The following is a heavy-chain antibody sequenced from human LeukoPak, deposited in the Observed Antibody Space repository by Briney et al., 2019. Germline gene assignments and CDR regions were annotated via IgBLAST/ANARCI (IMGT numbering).Heavy chain of an antibody. D-gene: IGHD3-10*01. J-gene: IGHJ4*02. CDR2: MNPNSGNT. Sequence: ASVKVSCKASGYTFTSYDINWVRQATGQGLEWMGWMNPNSGNTGYAQKFQGRVTMTRNTSISTAYMELSSLRSEDTAVYYCARGGTMVRGDYFDYRGQGTLVTVSS. V-gene: IGHV1-8*01. CDR1: GYTFTSYD. CDR3: ARGGTMVRGDYFDY.